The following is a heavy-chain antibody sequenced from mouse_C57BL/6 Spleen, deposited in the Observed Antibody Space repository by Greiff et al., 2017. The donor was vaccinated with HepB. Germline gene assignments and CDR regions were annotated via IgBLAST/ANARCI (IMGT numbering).Heavy chain of an antibody. V-gene: IGHV1-39*01. D-gene: IGHD1-1*01. J-gene: IGHJ1*03. Sequence: VQLKESGPELVKPGASVKISCKASGYSFTDYNMNWVKQTNGKSLEWIGVINPNYGTTSYNQKFKGKATLTVDQSSSTAYMQRNSLTSEDSAVYYCAKDCGSSYGYFDVWGTGTTVTVSS. CDR3: AKDCGSSYGYFDV. CDR2: INPNYGTT. CDR1: GYSFTDYN.